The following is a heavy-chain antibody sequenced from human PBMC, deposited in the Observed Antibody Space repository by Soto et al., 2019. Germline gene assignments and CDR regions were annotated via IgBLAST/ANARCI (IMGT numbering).Heavy chain of an antibody. Sequence: PGESLKISCKGSGYSFTSYWIGWVRQMPGKGLEWMGIIYPGDSDTRYSPSFQGQVTISADKSISTAYLQWSSLKASDAAMYYCARFGAVAGTWGHYFDYWGQGTRVTVSS. J-gene: IGHJ4*02. CDR3: ARFGAVAGTWGHYFDY. D-gene: IGHD6-19*01. CDR2: IYPGDSDT. CDR1: GYSFTSYW. V-gene: IGHV5-51*01.